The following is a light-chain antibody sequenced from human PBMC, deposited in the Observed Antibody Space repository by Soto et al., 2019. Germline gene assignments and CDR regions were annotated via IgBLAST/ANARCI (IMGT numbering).Light chain of an antibody. V-gene: IGLV2-8*01. Sequence: QSALTQPPSASGSPGQSVAISCSGTSSDVGGYNYVSWYQQHPGKAPKLMIYEVTNRPSGIPDRFSGSKSGNTASLTVSGLHAENEAAYYCSSYAGSNIVVFGGGTQLTVL. CDR1: SSDVGGYNY. CDR2: EVT. J-gene: IGLJ2*01. CDR3: SSYAGSNIVV.